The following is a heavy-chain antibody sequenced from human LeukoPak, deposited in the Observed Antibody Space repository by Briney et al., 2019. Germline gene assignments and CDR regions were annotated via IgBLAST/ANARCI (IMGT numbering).Heavy chain of an antibody. CDR2: IYHSGST. D-gene: IGHD3-10*01. J-gene: IGHJ3*02. Sequence: DPSGTLSLTCAVSGGSISSSNWWSWVHQPPGKGLEWIGEIYHSGSTNYNPSLKSRVTISVDKSKNQFSLKLSSVTAADTAVYYCARVEAYYGSGRSDAFDIWGQGTMVTVSS. CDR1: GGSISSSNW. CDR3: ARVEAYYGSGRSDAFDI. V-gene: IGHV4-4*02.